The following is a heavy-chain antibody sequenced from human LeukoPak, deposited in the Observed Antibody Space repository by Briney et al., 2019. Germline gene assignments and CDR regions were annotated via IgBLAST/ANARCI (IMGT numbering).Heavy chain of an antibody. CDR2: IKADGSGT. J-gene: IGHJ6*02. CDR1: GFTIGPYA. Sequence: GALRLSCAASGFTIGPYAMYWVRQGPGGGLEWVSVIKADGSGTFYADSVRGRFTTSRDNSKNSLYLQMNSLTSEDTALYYCATWAFYHNLDVWGQGTTVIVSS. D-gene: IGHD2/OR15-2a*01. CDR3: ATWAFYHNLDV. V-gene: IGHV3-43*02.